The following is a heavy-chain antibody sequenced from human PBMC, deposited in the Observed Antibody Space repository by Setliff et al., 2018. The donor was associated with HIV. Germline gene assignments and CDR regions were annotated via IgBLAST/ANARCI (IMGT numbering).Heavy chain of an antibody. CDR3: ARQIASGYWAFDS. J-gene: IGHJ4*02. CDR2: IYHTGQT. Sequence: SETLSLTCTVASDSISSRSDFWWGWIRQPPGKGLEWIGSIYHTGQTYDNPSVKSRLTISVDTDENQFSLKLRSVTAAETAVYYCARQIASGYWAFDSWGQGALVTVSS. D-gene: IGHD3-3*01. CDR1: SDSISSRSDF. V-gene: IGHV4-39*01.